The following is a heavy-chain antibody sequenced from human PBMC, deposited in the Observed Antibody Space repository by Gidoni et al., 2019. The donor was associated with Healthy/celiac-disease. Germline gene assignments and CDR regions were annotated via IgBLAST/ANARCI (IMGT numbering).Heavy chain of an antibody. V-gene: IGHV3-66*02. D-gene: IGHD3-10*01. J-gene: IGHJ4*02. CDR3: ATLWFGEYVFDY. Sequence: EVQLVESGGGLVQPGGSLRLSCAASGFTVSSNYMSWVRQAPGKGLEWVSDIYSGGSTYYADSVKGRFTISRDNSKNTLYLQMNSLRAEDTAVYYCATLWFGEYVFDYWGQGTLVTVSS. CDR2: IYSGGST. CDR1: GFTVSSNY.